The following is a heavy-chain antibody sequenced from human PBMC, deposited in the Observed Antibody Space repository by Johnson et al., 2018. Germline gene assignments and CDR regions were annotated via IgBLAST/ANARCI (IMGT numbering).Heavy chain of an antibody. CDR3: AKDRGYSYGYDAFDI. D-gene: IGHD5-18*01. Sequence: VQLVQSGGGLVQPGRSLRLSCAASGFTFDDYAMHWVRQAPGKGLAWVSGISWNSGSIGYADSVKGRFTISRDNAKNSLYLQMNSLRAEDTALYYCAKDRGYSYGYDAFDIWGQGTMVTVSS. V-gene: IGHV3-9*01. CDR1: GFTFDDYA. CDR2: ISWNSGSI. J-gene: IGHJ3*02.